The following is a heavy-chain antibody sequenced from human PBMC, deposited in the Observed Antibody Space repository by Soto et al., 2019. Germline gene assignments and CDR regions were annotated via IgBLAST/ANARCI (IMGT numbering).Heavy chain of an antibody. D-gene: IGHD2-15*01. V-gene: IGHV4-4*02. CDR1: SGSISSSNW. CDR3: ARTNCSGGSCYSLDFDY. CDR2: IYHSGST. J-gene: IGHJ4*02. Sequence: QVQLQESGPGLVKPSGTLSLTCAVSSGSISSSNWWSWVRQPPGKGLEWIGEIYHSGSTNYNPSLNSRVTISVDKSKNQFSLKLSSVTAADTAVYYCARTNCSGGSCYSLDFDYWGQGTLVTVSS.